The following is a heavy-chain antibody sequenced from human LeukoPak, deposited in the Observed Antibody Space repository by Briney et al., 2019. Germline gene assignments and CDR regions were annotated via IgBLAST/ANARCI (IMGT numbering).Heavy chain of an antibody. CDR3: ARGYQTSYYDRSGYLTYFDY. CDR1: GYTFTSYG. Sequence: GASVKVSCKASGYTFTSYGITWVRQAPGQGLEWMGWISAFNDNTNYAQKFQGRVTMTTDTSTKIAYMELRSLRYDDTAVYYCARGYQTSYYDRSGYLTYFDYWGQGTLVTVS. D-gene: IGHD3-22*01. J-gene: IGHJ4*02. CDR2: ISAFNDNT. V-gene: IGHV1-18*01.